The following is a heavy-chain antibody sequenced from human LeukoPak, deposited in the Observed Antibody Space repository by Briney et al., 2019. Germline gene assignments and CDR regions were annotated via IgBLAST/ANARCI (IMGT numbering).Heavy chain of an antibody. CDR3: ARGRGYGDYGGWFDP. J-gene: IGHJ5*02. CDR1: GYTFTRYA. Sequence: ASVKVSCKASGYTFTRYAMHWDRQAPGPRLEWMGWINAGNGNTKYSQKFQGRVTITRDTSASTAYMELSSLRSEDTAVYYCARGRGYGDYGGWFDPWGQGTLVTVSS. D-gene: IGHD4-17*01. V-gene: IGHV1-3*01. CDR2: INAGNGNT.